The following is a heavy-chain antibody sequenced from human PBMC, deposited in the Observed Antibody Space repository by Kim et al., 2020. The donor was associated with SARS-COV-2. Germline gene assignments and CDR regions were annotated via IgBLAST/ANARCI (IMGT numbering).Heavy chain of an antibody. Sequence: GGSLRLSCAASVFTFSSYAMHWVRQAPVKGLEWVAVISYDGSNKYYADSVKGRFTISRDNSKNTLYLQMNSLRAEDTAVYYCASIAAQVKIFDYWGQGTLVTVSS. V-gene: IGHV3-30-3*01. CDR2: ISYDGSNK. J-gene: IGHJ4*02. CDR3: ASIAAQVKIFDY. CDR1: VFTFSSYA. D-gene: IGHD6-6*01.